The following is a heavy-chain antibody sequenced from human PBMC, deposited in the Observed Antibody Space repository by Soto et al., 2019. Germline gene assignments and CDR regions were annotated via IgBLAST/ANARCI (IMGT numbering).Heavy chain of an antibody. CDR2: IKKDESKK. D-gene: IGHD3-22*01. J-gene: IGHJ3*02. CDR3: ARDVSPGSGPYYLDAFDM. V-gene: IGHV3-7*05. Sequence: EVQLVESGGGLVQPGESLRLSCAASGFTFSDYWMTWVRQAPGKGLEWVANIKKDESKKSYLDSVRGRFTISRDNARNSLYLQMDSLRAEDTALYYCARDVSPGSGPYYLDAFDMCGQGTMVTVSS. CDR1: GFTFSDYW.